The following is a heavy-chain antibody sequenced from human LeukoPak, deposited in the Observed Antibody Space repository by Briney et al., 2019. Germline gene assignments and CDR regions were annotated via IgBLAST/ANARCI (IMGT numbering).Heavy chain of an antibody. Sequence: PGGSLRLSCAASGFTFSSYAMSWVRQAPGKGLEWVSAISGSGGSTYYADSVKGRFTISRDNSKNTLYLQMNSLRAEDTAVYYCARGAFDGYKYPIDYWGQGTLVTVSS. CDR1: GFTFSSYA. D-gene: IGHD5-24*01. CDR3: ARGAFDGYKYPIDY. J-gene: IGHJ4*02. CDR2: ISGSGGST. V-gene: IGHV3-23*01.